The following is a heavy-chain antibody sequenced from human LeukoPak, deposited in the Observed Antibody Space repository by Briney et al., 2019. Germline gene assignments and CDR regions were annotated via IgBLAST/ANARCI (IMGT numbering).Heavy chain of an antibody. V-gene: IGHV1-69*04. CDR1: GYTFTSYD. D-gene: IGHD6-13*01. Sequence: SVKVSCKASGYTFTSYDINWVRQAPGQGLEWMGRIIPILGIANYAQKFQGRVTITADKSTSTAYMELSSLRSEDTAVYYCARGLYSSSSLWFDPWGQGTLVTVSS. CDR2: IIPILGIA. CDR3: ARGLYSSSSLWFDP. J-gene: IGHJ5*02.